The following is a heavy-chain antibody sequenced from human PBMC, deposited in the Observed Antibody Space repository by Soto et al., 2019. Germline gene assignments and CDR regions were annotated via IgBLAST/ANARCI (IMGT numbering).Heavy chain of an antibody. CDR3: ARSQGSSTSLEIYYYYYYGMDV. Sequence: QVQLVQSGAEVKKPGSSVKVSCKASGGTFSSYAISWVRQDPGQGLEWMGGIIPISGTANYAQKFQGRVTITADESTSTAYMELSSLGSEETAVYYYARSQGSSTSLEIYYYYYYGMDVWGQGTTVTVSS. J-gene: IGHJ6*02. V-gene: IGHV1-69*01. CDR2: IIPISGTA. D-gene: IGHD2-2*01. CDR1: GGTFSSYA.